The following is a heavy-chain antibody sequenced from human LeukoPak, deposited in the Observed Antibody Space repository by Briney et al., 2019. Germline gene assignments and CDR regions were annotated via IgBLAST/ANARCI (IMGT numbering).Heavy chain of an antibody. Sequence: SQTLSLTCTVSGGSISSGSYYWSWIRQPAGKGLEWIGRIYTSGSTNCNPSLKSRVTISVDTSKNQFSLKLSSVTAADTAVYYCAREQRMYYDILTGYYHPNYFDYWGQGTLVTVSS. CDR1: GGSISSGSYY. J-gene: IGHJ4*02. D-gene: IGHD3-9*01. V-gene: IGHV4-61*02. CDR2: IYTSGST. CDR3: AREQRMYYDILTGYYHPNYFDY.